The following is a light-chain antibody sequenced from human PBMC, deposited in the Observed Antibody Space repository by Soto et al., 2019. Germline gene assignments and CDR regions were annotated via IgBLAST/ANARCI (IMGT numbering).Light chain of an antibody. J-gene: IGKJ2*01. V-gene: IGKV4-1*01. CDR1: QSVLYSSSNKHY. CDR2: WAS. CDR3: QQFHNTPYT. Sequence: DIVMTQSPDSLAVSLGERATINCKSSQSVLYSSSNKHYLAWYQQKPGQPPKLLIYWASTRESGVPDRFSGSGSGTDFTLTISSLQAEDVAVYYCQQFHNTPYTFGQGTKLEIK.